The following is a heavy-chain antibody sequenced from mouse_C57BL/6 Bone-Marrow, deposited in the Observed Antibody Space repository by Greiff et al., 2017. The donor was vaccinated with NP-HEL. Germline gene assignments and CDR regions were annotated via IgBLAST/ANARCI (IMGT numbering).Heavy chain of an antibody. J-gene: IGHJ3*01. Sequence: EVQLVESGGGLVQPKGSLKLSCAASGFSFNTYAMNWVRQAPGKGLEWVARIRSKSNNYATYYADSVKDRFTISRDDSESMLYLQMNNLKTEDTAMYYCVRQVIYDGYYEGFAYWGQGTLVTVSA. CDR3: VRQVIYDGYYEGFAY. CDR2: IRSKSNNYAT. V-gene: IGHV10-1*01. D-gene: IGHD2-3*01. CDR1: GFSFNTYA.